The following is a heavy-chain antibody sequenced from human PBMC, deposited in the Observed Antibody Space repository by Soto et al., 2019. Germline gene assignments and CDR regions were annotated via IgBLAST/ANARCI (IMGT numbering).Heavy chain of an antibody. CDR2: IHSTSNNI. CDR3: ARDRDYAFDY. CDR1: GFTFITYT. V-gene: IGHV3-48*02. D-gene: IGHD4-17*01. Sequence: GGSLRLSCAPSGFTFITYTMNWVRQAPGKGLEWLSYIHSTSNNIFYADSVKGRFTISTDIAKNSLYLQMNSLRDEDTAVYYCARDRDYAFDYWGLGTLVTVSS. J-gene: IGHJ4*02.